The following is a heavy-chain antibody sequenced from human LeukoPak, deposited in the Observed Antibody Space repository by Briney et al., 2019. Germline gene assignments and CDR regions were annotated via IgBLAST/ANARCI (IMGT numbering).Heavy chain of an antibody. CDR3: ARGRPSSYYYMDV. CDR2: IIPIFGTA. CDR1: GDTFTTDY. Sequence: SVRVSSTASGDTFTTDYIDWVRQGPGEGHEWVGGIIPIFGTANYAQTSQRRVTITTDESTSTAYMELSSLRSEHTAVYYCARGRPSSYYYMDVWDKGTTVTVSS. D-gene: IGHD6-6*01. J-gene: IGHJ6*03. V-gene: IGHV1-69*05.